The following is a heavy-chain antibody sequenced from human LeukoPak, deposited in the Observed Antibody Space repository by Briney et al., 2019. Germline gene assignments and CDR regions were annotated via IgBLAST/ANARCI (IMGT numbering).Heavy chain of an antibody. CDR2: INPNSGST. D-gene: IGHD2-2*01. Sequence: GASVKVSCKASGYTLTGYYMHWVRQAPGQGLEWMGWINPNSGSTNYAQKFQGRVTMTRDTSISTAYMELSRLRSDGTAIYYCARDQYCTSTSCYLYFDYWGQGTLVTVSS. CDR3: ARDQYCTSTSCYLYFDY. J-gene: IGHJ4*02. V-gene: IGHV1-2*02. CDR1: GYTLTGYY.